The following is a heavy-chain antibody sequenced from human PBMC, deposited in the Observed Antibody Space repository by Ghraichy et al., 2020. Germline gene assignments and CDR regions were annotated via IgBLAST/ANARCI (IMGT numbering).Heavy chain of an antibody. CDR2: AWHSGGT. V-gene: IGHV4-38-2*02. Sequence: SETLSLTCTVSGYSISNAYYWGWIRQPPGKGLEWIGNAWHSGGTYYNPSLKSRVTISLDTPKNQFSLKLTSATAADTAVYYCARMITFENFDYWGQGTLVTVSS. CDR1: GYSISNAYY. J-gene: IGHJ4*02. CDR3: ARMITFENFDY. D-gene: IGHD3-16*01.